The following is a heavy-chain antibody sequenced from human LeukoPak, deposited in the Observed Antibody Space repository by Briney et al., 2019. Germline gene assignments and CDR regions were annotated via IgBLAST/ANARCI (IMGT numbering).Heavy chain of an antibody. CDR2: ISSSGSTI. CDR3: AREEPAGYGMDV. CDR1: GFTFSSYE. Sequence: PGGSLRLSCAASGFTFSSYEMNWVRQAPGKGLEWVSYISSSGSTIYYADSVKGRFTISRDNAMNSLYLQMNSLRAEDTAVYYCAREEPAGYGMDVWGKGTTVTVSS. V-gene: IGHV3-48*03. D-gene: IGHD6-25*01. J-gene: IGHJ6*04.